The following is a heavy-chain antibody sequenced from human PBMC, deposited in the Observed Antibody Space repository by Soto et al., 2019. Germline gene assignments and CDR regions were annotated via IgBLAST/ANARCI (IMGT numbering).Heavy chain of an antibody. CDR3: ARDGGVYDYSPFDY. Sequence: QVQLVQSGAEVKKPGSSVKVSCKASGGTFSSYAISWVRQAPGQGLEWMGGLIPIFGTANYGQKFQGRLTIAADESTSTAYMELSSLRSEDTAVYYCARDGGVYDYSPFDYWGQGTLVTVS. D-gene: IGHD4-4*01. J-gene: IGHJ4*02. CDR2: LIPIFGTA. V-gene: IGHV1-69*12. CDR1: GGTFSSYA.